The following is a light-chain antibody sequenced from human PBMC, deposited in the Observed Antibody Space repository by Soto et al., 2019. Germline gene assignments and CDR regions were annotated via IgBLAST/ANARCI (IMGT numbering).Light chain of an antibody. Sequence: QSVLTQPPSVSAAPGQKVTISCSGSSSNIGKNYVSWYQRLPGTAPKLLIYDNNERSSGIPDRFSGFKSGTSATLDIAGLQTGDEADYYCGTWDTSLSAVVFGGGTKLTVL. J-gene: IGLJ2*01. CDR2: DNN. V-gene: IGLV1-51*01. CDR1: SSNIGKNY. CDR3: GTWDTSLSAVV.